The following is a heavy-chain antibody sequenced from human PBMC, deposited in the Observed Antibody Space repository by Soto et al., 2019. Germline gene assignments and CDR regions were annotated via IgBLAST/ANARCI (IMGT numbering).Heavy chain of an antibody. J-gene: IGHJ6*02. CDR3: AKDPAHLGYYRSYYYDMDV. CDR1: GFTFSRYG. CDR2: ISYDGSNT. V-gene: IGHV3-30*18. Sequence: QVNLAESGGGVVRPGRSLRLSCAASGFTFSRYGMHWVRQARGKGLEWVALISYDGSNTYYADSVKGRFTISRDNSKNTLFLQMNSLRAEDTAVYYCAKDPAHLGYYRSYYYDMDVWGQGTTVTVSS. D-gene: IGHD1-26*01.